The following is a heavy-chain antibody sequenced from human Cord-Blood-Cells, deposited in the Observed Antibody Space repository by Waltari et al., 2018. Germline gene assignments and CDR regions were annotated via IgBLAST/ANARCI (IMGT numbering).Heavy chain of an antibody. CDR2: ISGDGGST. J-gene: IGHJ4*02. D-gene: IGHD1-26*01. V-gene: IGHV3-43*02. Sequence: EVQLVESGGGVVQPGGSLRLSCAASGLPFADYDMRWVRQAPGKGLEWVFLISGDGGSTYYADSVNGRFTITRDNSKNSLYLQMNSLRTEDTALYYCAKDMSGSYFDYWGQGTLVTVSS. CDR3: AKDMSGSYFDY. CDR1: GLPFADYD.